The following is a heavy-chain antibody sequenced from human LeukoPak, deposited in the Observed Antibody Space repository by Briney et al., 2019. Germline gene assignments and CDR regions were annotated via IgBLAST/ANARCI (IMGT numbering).Heavy chain of an antibody. CDR2: IRNDGSNK. D-gene: IGHD2-2*01. CDR1: GFTFSSYG. J-gene: IGHJ4*02. CDR3: AKFNRQYCSSISCYGGFDY. V-gene: IGHV3-30*02. Sequence: GGSLRLSCAASGFTFSSYGMHWVRQAPGKGLEWVAFIRNDGSNKYYADSVKGRFTISRDNSKNTLYLQMNSLRAEDTAVYYCAKFNRQYCSSISCYGGFDYWGQGTLVTVSS.